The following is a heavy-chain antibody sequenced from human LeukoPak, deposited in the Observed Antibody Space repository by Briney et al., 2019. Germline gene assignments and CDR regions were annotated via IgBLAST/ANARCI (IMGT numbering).Heavy chain of an antibody. CDR2: IWSDGSQK. Sequence: GGSLRLSCVASGFTFKTYSFNWIRQPPGKGLEWVAVIWSDGSQKYYAESLKGRFTISRDDSKNTLYLQMNSLSVEDTAVYYCAWAGAVRRPIDPWGQGTLVTVSS. CDR1: GFTFKTYS. V-gene: IGHV3-33*01. CDR3: AWAGAVRRPIDP. J-gene: IGHJ5*02.